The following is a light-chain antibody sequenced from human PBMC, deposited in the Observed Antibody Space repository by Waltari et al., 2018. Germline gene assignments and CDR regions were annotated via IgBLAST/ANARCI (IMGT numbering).Light chain of an antibody. Sequence: QSALTQPASVSGSPGQSITISCTATSSYVGGYNYASSYQQHPDKAPKHIIYEVSNRPSGVSNRFSGSKSGNTASLTISGLQTEDEADYYCSSYTDSSTLVFGGWTKLTVL. CDR3: SSYTDSSTLV. J-gene: IGLJ3*02. V-gene: IGLV2-14*01. CDR1: SSYVGGYNY. CDR2: EVS.